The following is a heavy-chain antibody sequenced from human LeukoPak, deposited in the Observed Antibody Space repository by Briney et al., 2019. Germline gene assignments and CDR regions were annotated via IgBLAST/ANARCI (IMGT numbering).Heavy chain of an antibody. CDR3: AANWNNDH. Sequence: TGGSLRLSCAASEFTFNIYAMTWVRQAPGKGLECVAAISHSGSSSYYIDSVKGRFTISRDNSQNTLYLQMSSLRAEDTAVYYCAANWNNDHWGQGTLVTVSS. D-gene: IGHD1-1*01. CDR1: EFTFNIYA. CDR2: ISHSGSSS. J-gene: IGHJ4*02. V-gene: IGHV3-23*01.